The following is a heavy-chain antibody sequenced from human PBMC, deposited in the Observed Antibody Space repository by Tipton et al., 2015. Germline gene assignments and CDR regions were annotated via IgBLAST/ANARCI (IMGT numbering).Heavy chain of an antibody. J-gene: IGHJ4*02. CDR3: ARARGRHGGLFDS. D-gene: IGHD4-23*01. CDR1: GGSISSSSYY. Sequence: TLSLTCTVSGGSISSSSYYWDWIRQSPGKGLEWIGNIYYSGSTYYNPSLKSRVTMSRDTSKNQFSLKLTSVTAADTAVYYCARARGRHGGLFDSWGQGILVTVSS. V-gene: IGHV4-39*07. CDR2: IYYSGST.